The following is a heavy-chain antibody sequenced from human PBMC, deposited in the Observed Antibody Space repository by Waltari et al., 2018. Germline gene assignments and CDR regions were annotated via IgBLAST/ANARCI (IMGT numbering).Heavy chain of an antibody. CDR1: GGSISYY. CDR2: IHTSGRT. CDR3: AREEYSSSVDIYYFDY. V-gene: IGHV4-4*07. D-gene: IGHD6-6*01. Sequence: QVQLQESGPGLVKPSETLSLTCTVPGGSISYYWSWVRQPAGKGLEWIGRIHTSGRTNYNPSLKSRVTMSVDTSKTQFSLRLISVTAADTAVYYCAREEYSSSVDIYYFDYWGQGTLVTVSS. J-gene: IGHJ4*02.